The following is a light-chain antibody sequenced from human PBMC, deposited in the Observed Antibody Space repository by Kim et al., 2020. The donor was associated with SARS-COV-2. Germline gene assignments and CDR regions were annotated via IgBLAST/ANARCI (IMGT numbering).Light chain of an antibody. Sequence: VYPEERATLSCRASQSVSSNLAWYQQKPGQAPRLLMYGASTRATGIPARLSGSGSETEFTLTISSLQSEDFAIYYCQQYNDWPWTFGQGTKVDIK. CDR1: QSVSSN. J-gene: IGKJ1*01. V-gene: IGKV3-15*01. CDR3: QQYNDWPWT. CDR2: GAS.